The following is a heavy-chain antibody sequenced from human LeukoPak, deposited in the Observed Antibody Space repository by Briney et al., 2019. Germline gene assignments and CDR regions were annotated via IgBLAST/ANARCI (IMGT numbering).Heavy chain of an antibody. CDR3: AKDRFCGGGSCAKDY. J-gene: IGHJ4*02. V-gene: IGHV3-30*18. CDR2: ISYDGSNK. CDR1: GFTFSSYG. D-gene: IGHD2-15*01. Sequence: GGSLRLSCAASGFTFSSYGMHWVRQAPGKGLEWVAVISYDGSNKYYADSVKGRFTISRDNSKNTLYLQMNSLRAEDTAVYYCAKDRFCGGGSCAKDYWGQGTLVTVSS.